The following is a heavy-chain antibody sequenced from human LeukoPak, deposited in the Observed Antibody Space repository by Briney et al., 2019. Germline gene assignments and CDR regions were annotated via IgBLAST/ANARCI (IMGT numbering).Heavy chain of an antibody. Sequence: GESLKISCKGSGSSFTSYWIGWVRQMPGKGLEWMGIIYPGDSDTRYSPSFQGQVTTSADKSISTAYLQWSSLKASDTAMYYCARRSGSYHSGDYFDYWGQGTLVTVSS. CDR1: GSSFTSYW. V-gene: IGHV5-51*01. D-gene: IGHD1-26*01. CDR3: ARRSGSYHSGDYFDY. CDR2: IYPGDSDT. J-gene: IGHJ4*02.